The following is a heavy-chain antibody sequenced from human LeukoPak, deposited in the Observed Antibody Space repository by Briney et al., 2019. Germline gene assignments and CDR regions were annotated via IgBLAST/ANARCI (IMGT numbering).Heavy chain of an antibody. Sequence: ASVKVSCKASGYTFISYGISWVRQASGLGLEWMGWISSYSGNTKYAQNLQGRVTMTTETSTSTVYMELRSLRSDDTAVYYCARDYVLGYSGYVDYYYGMDVWGQGTTVTVSS. CDR3: ARDYVLGYSGYVDYYYGMDV. J-gene: IGHJ6*02. CDR2: ISSYSGNT. V-gene: IGHV1-18*01. CDR1: GYTFISYG. D-gene: IGHD5-12*01.